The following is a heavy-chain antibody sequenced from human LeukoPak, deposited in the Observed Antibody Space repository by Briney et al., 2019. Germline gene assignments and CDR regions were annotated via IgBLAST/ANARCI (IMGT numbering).Heavy chain of an antibody. Sequence: SETLSLTCTVSGGSISSYYWSWIRQPAGKGLEWFGRIYTSGSTNYNPSLKSRVTMSVDTSKNQFSLKLSSVTAADTAVYYCARELYSSSWPAYNWFDPWGQGTLVTVSS. J-gene: IGHJ5*02. V-gene: IGHV4-4*07. CDR1: GGSISSYY. D-gene: IGHD6-13*01. CDR2: IYTSGST. CDR3: ARELYSSSWPAYNWFDP.